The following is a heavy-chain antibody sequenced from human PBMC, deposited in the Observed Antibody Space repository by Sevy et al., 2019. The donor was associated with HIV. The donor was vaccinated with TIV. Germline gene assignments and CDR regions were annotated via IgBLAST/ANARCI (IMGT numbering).Heavy chain of an antibody. Sequence: GGSLRLSCAASGFTFNSYWMSWVRQAPGKGLEWVANIKQDGSEKYYVDSVKGRFTISRDNSQNSLFLQMNSLRAEDTAVYYCAREGSPYDTYYYYYGMDVCGQGTTETASS. J-gene: IGHJ6*02. D-gene: IGHD5-12*01. CDR3: AREGSPYDTYYYYYGMDV. CDR2: IKQDGSEK. V-gene: IGHV3-7*01. CDR1: GFTFNSYW.